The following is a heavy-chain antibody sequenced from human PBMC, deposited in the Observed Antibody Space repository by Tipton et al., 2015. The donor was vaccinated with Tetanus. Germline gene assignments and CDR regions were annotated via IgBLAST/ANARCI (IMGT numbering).Heavy chain of an antibody. D-gene: IGHD3-10*01. J-gene: IGHJ4*02. CDR3: AKDLGSTMVRGVIVY. V-gene: IGHV3-30*18. Sequence: QLVQSGGGVVQPGRSLRLSCAASGFTFSSYGMHWVRQAPGKGLEWVAVISYDGSNKYYADSVKGRFTISRDNSKNTLYLQMNSLRAEDTAVYYCAKDLGSTMVRGVIVYWGQGTLVTVSS. CDR2: ISYDGSNK. CDR1: GFTFSSYG.